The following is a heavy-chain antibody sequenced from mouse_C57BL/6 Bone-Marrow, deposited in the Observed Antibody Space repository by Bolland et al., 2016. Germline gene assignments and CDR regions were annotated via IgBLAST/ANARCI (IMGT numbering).Heavy chain of an antibody. Sequence: SGSSTIYYADTVKGRFTSSRDNAKNTLFLQMTSLRSEDTAMYYCARDSSYYAMDYWGQGTS. CDR2: SGSSTI. J-gene: IGHJ4*01. V-gene: IGHV5-17*01. D-gene: IGHD3-2*01. CDR3: ARDSSYYAMDY.